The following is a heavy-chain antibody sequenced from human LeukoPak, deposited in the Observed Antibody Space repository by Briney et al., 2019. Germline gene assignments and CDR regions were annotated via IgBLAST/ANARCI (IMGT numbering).Heavy chain of an antibody. D-gene: IGHD3-16*02. Sequence: GASVKVSCKASGYTFTGYYMHWVRQAPGQGLEWMGWINPNSGGTNYAQKFQGRVTMTRDTSISTAYMELSRLRSDDTAVYYCASTWGSYPFPFDIWGQGTMVTVSS. CDR1: GYTFTGYY. CDR2: INPNSGGT. CDR3: ASTWGSYPFPFDI. J-gene: IGHJ3*02. V-gene: IGHV1-2*02.